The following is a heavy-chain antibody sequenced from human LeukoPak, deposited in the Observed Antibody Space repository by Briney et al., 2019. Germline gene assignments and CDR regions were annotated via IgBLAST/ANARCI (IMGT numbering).Heavy chain of an antibody. CDR3: ATSPVTSMIYFDY. J-gene: IGHJ4*02. CDR1: GFSFSSYA. CDR2: ITDSGGST. V-gene: IGHV3-23*01. Sequence: GGSLRLSCDASGFSFSSYAMSWVRQAPEKGLEWVSAITDSGGSTYHADSVKGRFTISRDNSKNTLYLQMNNLRAEDTAVYYCATSPVTSMIYFDYWGQGTLVTVSS. D-gene: IGHD3-22*01.